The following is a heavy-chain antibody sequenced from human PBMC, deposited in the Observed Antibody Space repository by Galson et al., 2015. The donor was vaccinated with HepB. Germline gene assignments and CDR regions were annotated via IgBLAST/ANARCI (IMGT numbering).Heavy chain of an antibody. CDR1: GFTFSSYW. D-gene: IGHD1-26*01. Sequence: LRLSCAASGFTFSSYWMSWVRQAPGKGLEWVASVKQDGSEQYYVDSVKGRFTISRDNAKNSLYLQMNSLRAEDTAVYFCARARVGPQYWGQGTLVTVSS. CDR2: VKQDGSEQ. J-gene: IGHJ4*02. V-gene: IGHV3-7*03. CDR3: ARARVGPQY.